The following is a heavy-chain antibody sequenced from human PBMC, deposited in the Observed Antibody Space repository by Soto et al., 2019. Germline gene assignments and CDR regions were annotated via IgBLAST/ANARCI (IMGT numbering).Heavy chain of an antibody. CDR1: GFTFSSYA. D-gene: IGHD3-10*01. Sequence: EVQLLESGGGLVQPGGSLRLSCAASGFTFSSYAMSWVRQAQGKGLEWVSAISGSGGRTYYADSVKGRFTISRNNSKNTRYLQMNSLRAEDTAVYYFAKDRKGGSGAGDDWGQGTLVTVSA. CDR2: ISGSGGRT. J-gene: IGHJ4*02. CDR3: AKDRKGGSGAGDD. V-gene: IGHV3-23*01.